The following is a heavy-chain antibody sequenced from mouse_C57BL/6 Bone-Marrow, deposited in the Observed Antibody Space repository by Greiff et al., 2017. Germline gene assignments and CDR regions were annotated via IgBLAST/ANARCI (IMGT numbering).Heavy chain of an antibody. D-gene: IGHD2-2*01. CDR3: ARGGLRRAYYAMDY. J-gene: IGHJ4*01. V-gene: IGHV1-72*01. CDR2: IDPNSGGT. Sequence: VQLQQPGAELVKPGASVMLSCKVSGYTFTSYWMHWVKQRPGRGLEWSGRIDPNSGGTKYNEKFKSKATLTVDKPSSTAYMQLSSLTSEDSAVYYCARGGLRRAYYAMDYWGQGTSVTVSS. CDR1: GYTFTSYW.